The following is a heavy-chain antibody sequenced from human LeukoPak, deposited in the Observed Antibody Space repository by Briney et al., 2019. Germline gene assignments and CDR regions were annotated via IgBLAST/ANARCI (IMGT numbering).Heavy chain of an antibody. CDR2: ISSGGGVT. V-gene: IGHV3-48*02. Sequence: GGSLRLSCGASDFSFRTYSMIWARQTPGAGLEWISYISSGGGVTHYAESVKGRFSISRDNAKNSLFLQMNRLKDEDTAVYYCARVGVGDWGSVWDHWGQGVRVTVSS. D-gene: IGHD3-16*01. J-gene: IGHJ4*02. CDR3: ARVGVGDWGSVWDH. CDR1: DFSFRTYS.